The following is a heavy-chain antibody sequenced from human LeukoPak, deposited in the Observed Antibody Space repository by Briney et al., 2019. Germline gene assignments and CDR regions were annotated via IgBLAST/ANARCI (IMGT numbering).Heavy chain of an antibody. CDR3: ARDPNSYGYVGGDY. J-gene: IGHJ4*02. Sequence: GASVKVSCKASGYTFTSYYMHWVRQAPGQGPEWMGVISPSGGSTTYAQKFQGRVTMTRDTSISTAYMELSRLRSDDTAVYYCARDPNSYGYVGGDYWGQGTLVTVSS. V-gene: IGHV1-46*01. CDR2: ISPSGGST. CDR1: GYTFTSYY. D-gene: IGHD5-18*01.